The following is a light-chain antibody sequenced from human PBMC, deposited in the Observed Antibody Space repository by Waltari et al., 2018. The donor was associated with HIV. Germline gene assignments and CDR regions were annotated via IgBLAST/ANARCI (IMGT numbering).Light chain of an antibody. J-gene: IGKJ3*01. CDR1: RTLVHSSDSRNC. CDR2: AAS. Sequence: DILMTQSPNSLAVSLGERATINCRSSRTLVHSSDSRNCLAWYQQKPGKAPKLLIHAASSLQSGVPSRFSGSGSGTDFSLTISSLQPEDFATYYCLQSSNTPLTFGLGTKVDIK. V-gene: IGKV1-39*01. CDR3: LQSSNTPLT.